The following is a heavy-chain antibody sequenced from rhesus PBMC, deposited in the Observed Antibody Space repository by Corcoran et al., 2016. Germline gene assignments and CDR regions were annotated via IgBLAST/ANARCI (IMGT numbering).Heavy chain of an antibody. J-gene: IGHJ5-1*01. V-gene: IGHV4-76*01. Sequence: QAQLQESGPGVVQPPETLSLTCAVSGGSISRGDDWSWIRQPPGKGLEWIGYIYSSSGGTNYSPSLKNRVTISKDASKNQFSLTLSSVTAADTAVYYCARASLQDGPMYNGFDVWGPGVLVTVSS. CDR2: IYSSSGGT. CDR3: ARASLQDGPMYNGFDV. D-gene: IGHD2-15*01. CDR1: GGSISRGDD.